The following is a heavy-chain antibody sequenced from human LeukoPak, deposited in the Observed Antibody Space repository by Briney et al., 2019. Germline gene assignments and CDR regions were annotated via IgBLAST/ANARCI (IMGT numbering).Heavy chain of an antibody. V-gene: IGHV4-59*11. J-gene: IGHJ4*02. CDR2: VYNSGTT. Sequence: PSETLSLTCTVSGVSIGSHYWSWIRQSPGKGLEWIGCVYNSGTTVYNPSLTGRVTISVDTSKNQYSLSLRSVTAADAAVYYCARDAYWGQGILVTVSS. CDR1: GVSIGSHY. CDR3: ARDAY.